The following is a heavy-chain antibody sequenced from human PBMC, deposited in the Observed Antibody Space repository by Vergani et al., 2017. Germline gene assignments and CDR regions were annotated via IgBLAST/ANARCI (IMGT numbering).Heavy chain of an antibody. CDR3: AHTSSSWDDDY. CDR1: GFSLSTSGVG. CDR2: IYWDDDK. V-gene: IGHV2-5*02. D-gene: IGHD6-13*01. Sequence: QITLKESGPTLVKPTQTLTLTCTFSGFSLSTSGVGVGWIRQPPGKALEWLALIYWDDDKRYSPSLKSRLTITKDTSKNQVVLTMTIMDPVDTATYYWAHTSSSWDDDYWGQGTLVTVSS. J-gene: IGHJ4*02.